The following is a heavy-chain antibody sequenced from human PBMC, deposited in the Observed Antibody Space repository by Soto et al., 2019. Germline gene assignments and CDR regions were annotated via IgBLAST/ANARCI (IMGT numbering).Heavy chain of an antibody. CDR3: AKDRSATLYYYGMDV. D-gene: IGHD3-16*01. J-gene: IGHJ6*02. V-gene: IGHV3-30*18. CDR1: GFTFRSHG. Sequence: QEQLAESGGGVVQPGGSLRLSCAASGFTFRSHGMHWVRQAPGNGLESGALLSYDGANAYYADSVKGRFTISRDNSKNTLYLEMNNLIPEDTAVYYCAKDRSATLYYYGMDVWGQGTTVTVSS. CDR2: LSYDGANA.